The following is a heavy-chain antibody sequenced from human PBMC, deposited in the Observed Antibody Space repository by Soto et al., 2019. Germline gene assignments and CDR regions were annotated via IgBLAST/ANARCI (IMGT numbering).Heavy chain of an antibody. CDR3: ATAAYYDILTGKGAFDI. CDR2: IYYSGST. CDR1: GGSISSGDYY. J-gene: IGHJ3*02. Sequence: SETLSLTCTVSGGSISSGDYYWSWIRQPPGKGLEWIGYIYYSGSTYYNPSLKSRVTISVDTSKNQFSLKLSSVTAADTAVYYCATAAYYDILTGKGAFDIWGRGTMVTVSS. V-gene: IGHV4-30-4*01. D-gene: IGHD3-9*01.